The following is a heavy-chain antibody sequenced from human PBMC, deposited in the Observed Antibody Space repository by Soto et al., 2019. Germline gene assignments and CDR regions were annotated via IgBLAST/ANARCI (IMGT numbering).Heavy chain of an antibody. CDR1: GDTFSRST. CDR3: ARDSSYDSCGYLYWFDP. CDR2: IIPIVGIG. J-gene: IGHJ5*02. Sequence: QVQLVQSGAEVQKPGSSVKVSCKASGDTFSRSTISWVRQAPGQGLEWMGRIIPIVGIGNYAQKFQGRVTITADISTSTAYMELSSLRSEDTAVYYCARDSSYDSCGYLYWFDPWGQGTLVTVS. D-gene: IGHD3-22*01. V-gene: IGHV1-69*08.